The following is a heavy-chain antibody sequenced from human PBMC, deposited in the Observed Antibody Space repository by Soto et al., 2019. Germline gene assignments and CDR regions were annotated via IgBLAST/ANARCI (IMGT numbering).Heavy chain of an antibody. CDR2: IWYDGSNK. Sequence: GESLRLSCAASGFTFSSYGMHWVRQAPGKGLEWVAVIWYDGSNKYYADSVKGRFTISRDNSKNTLYLQMNSLRAEDTAVYYCARDRLYSSRNWFDPWGQGTLVTVSS. V-gene: IGHV3-33*01. D-gene: IGHD6-19*01. CDR3: ARDRLYSSRNWFDP. J-gene: IGHJ5*02. CDR1: GFTFSSYG.